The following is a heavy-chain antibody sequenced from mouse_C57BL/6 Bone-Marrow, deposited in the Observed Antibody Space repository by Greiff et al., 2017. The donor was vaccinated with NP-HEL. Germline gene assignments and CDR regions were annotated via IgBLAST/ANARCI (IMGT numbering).Heavy chain of an antibody. D-gene: IGHD1-1*01. CDR2: INPSSGYT. CDR1: GYTFTSYT. Sequence: VQLQQSGAELARPGASVKMSCKASGYTFTSYTMHWVKQRPGQGLEWIGYINPSSGYTKYNQKFKDKATLTADKSSSTAYMQLSSLTSADSAVYYCARSYYGSSYNWYFDVWGTGTTVTVSS. J-gene: IGHJ1*03. CDR3: ARSYYGSSYNWYFDV. V-gene: IGHV1-4*01.